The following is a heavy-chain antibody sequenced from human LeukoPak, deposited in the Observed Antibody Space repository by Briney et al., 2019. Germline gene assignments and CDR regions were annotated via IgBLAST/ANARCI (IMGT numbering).Heavy chain of an antibody. CDR3: ARHGFDPVQNVAHWYFDL. CDR2: ISYSGNT. CDR1: GGSITNYY. D-gene: IGHD3-10*01. Sequence: SETLSLTCTVSGGSITNYYWTWIRQPPGKGLEWIAEISYSGNTNYNPSLKSRVTIGTSKNEISLNLTSVTAADTAVYYCARHGFDPVQNVAHWYFDLWGRGTLVTVSS. J-gene: IGHJ2*01. V-gene: IGHV4-34*01.